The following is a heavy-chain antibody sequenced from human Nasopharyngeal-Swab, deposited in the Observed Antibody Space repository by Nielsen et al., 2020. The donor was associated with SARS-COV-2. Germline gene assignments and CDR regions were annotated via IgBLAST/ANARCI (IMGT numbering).Heavy chain of an antibody. D-gene: IGHD6-19*01. V-gene: IGHV1-18*04. CDR3: ASRPASVRAVAGATDY. Sequence: ASVKVSCKASGYTFTSYGISWVRQAPGQGLEWMGWISAYNGNTNYAQKLQGRVTMTTDTSTSTAYMELSSLRSEDTAVYYCASRPASVRAVAGATDYWGQGTLVTVSS. J-gene: IGHJ4*02. CDR1: GYTFTSYG. CDR2: ISAYNGNT.